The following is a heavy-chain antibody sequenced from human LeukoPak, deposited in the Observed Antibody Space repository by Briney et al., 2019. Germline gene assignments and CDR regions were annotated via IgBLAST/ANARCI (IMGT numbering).Heavy chain of an antibody. CDR1: GGSISSYY. V-gene: IGHV4-59*01. D-gene: IGHD3-10*01. CDR2: IYYSGST. J-gene: IGHJ4*02. Sequence: SETLSLTCTVSGGSISSYYWSWIRQPPGKGLEWIGYIYYSGSTNYNPSLKSRVTISVDTSKNQFSLKLSSVTAADTAVYYCAASGSYYTVDYWGQGTLVTVSS. CDR3: AASGSYYTVDY.